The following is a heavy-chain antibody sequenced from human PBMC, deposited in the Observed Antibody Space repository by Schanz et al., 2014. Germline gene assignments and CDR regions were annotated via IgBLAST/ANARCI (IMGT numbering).Heavy chain of an antibody. CDR3: ARGQRRTIGRPFGA. D-gene: IGHD6-25*01. V-gene: IGHV1-69*04. Sequence: VQLEQSGAEVKKPGSSVKVSCKASGGTFSSFGINWVRQAPGQGLEWMGRIIPSLGLAKYEQKFQDKVTITADTSTTTAYMELSGLRSEDTAVYYCARGQRRTIGRPFGAWGQGTLVTVSS. CDR2: IIPSLGLA. J-gene: IGHJ5*02. CDR1: GGTFSSFG.